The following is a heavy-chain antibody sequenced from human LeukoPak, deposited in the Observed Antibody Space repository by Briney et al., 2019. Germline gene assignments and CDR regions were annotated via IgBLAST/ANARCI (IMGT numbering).Heavy chain of an antibody. J-gene: IGHJ3*02. CDR2: IYPGDSDS. D-gene: IGHD1-26*01. CDR3: ARVRSGDYSEDAFDI. CDR1: GYSFTSYW. V-gene: IGHV5-51*01. Sequence: GESLKISCKGSGYSFTSYWIVWVRQMPGKGLDWMGIIYPGDSDSRYSASFQGQVTISADKSIRTAYLQWSSLKASDTAMYYCARVRSGDYSEDAFDIWGQGTMVTVSS.